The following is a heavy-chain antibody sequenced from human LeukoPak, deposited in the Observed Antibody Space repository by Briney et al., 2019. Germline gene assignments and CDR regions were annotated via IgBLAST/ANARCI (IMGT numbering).Heavy chain of an antibody. V-gene: IGHV4-4*07. CDR2: INNSGST. Sequence: PSETLSLTCTVSGGSISTFYWTWIRQPAGKGLEWIGRINNSGSTNYNPSLKSRVTMSVDTSKNQFSLKLSSVTAADTAVYYCARHAGGISATGTRPFDYWGQGTLVTVSS. CDR1: GGSISTFY. CDR3: ARHAGGISATGTRPFDY. J-gene: IGHJ4*02. D-gene: IGHD6-13*01.